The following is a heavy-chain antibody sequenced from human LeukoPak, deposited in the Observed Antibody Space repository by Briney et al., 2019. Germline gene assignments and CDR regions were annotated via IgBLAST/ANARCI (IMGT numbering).Heavy chain of an antibody. J-gene: IGHJ4*02. CDR2: INHSGST. CDR1: GESFSIYY. CDR3: SRESGAFCPFGY. Sequence: PSETLSLTCAIYGESFSIYYWSWIRQPPGKGLEWIGEINHSGSTNCNPSLKSRVTLSVDTSKNQFSLNLSSVTAADTAVYYCSRESGAFCPFGYWGQGTLVIVPS. V-gene: IGHV4-34*01. D-gene: IGHD1-26*01.